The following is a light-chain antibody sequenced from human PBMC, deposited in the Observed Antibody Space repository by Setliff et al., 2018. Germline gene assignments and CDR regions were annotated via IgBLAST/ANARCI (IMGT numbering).Light chain of an antibody. CDR1: SNDVWGHNY. J-gene: IGLJ3*02. CDR3: CSYVTGGTLA. V-gene: IGLV2-8*01. CDR2: DVT. Sequence: QSALTQPPSASGSPGQSVTISCTGTSNDVWGHNYVSWYQQHPGKAPQLIIYDVTKRPSGVPDRFSGSKSGNTASLTVSGLQAEDEADYYCCSYVTGGTLAFGGGTKVTVL.